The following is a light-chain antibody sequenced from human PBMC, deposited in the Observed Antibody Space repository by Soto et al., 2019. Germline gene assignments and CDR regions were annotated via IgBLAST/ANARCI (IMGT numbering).Light chain of an antibody. V-gene: IGKV3-15*01. CDR3: QQYNNWPIT. CDR2: GAS. J-gene: IGKJ5*01. CDR1: QSVSSN. Sequence: IVLPQSPGTLSLSPGESVTLSCRASQSVSSNLAWYQHKPGQAPRLLISGASTRATGIPARFSGSGSGTEFTLTISSLQSEDFAVYYCQQYNNWPITFGQGTRLEIK.